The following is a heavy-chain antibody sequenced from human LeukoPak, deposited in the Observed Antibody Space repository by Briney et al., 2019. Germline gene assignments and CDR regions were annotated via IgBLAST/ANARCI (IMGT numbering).Heavy chain of an antibody. V-gene: IGHV1-69*13. CDR3: ARATDILTGYYRDAFDI. J-gene: IGHJ3*02. D-gene: IGHD3-9*01. Sequence: ASVKVSCKASGGTFSSYAISWVRQAPGQGLEWMGGIIPIFGTANYAQKFQGRVTITADESTSTAYMELSSLRSEDTAVYYCARATDILTGYYRDAFDIWGQGTMVTVSS. CDR2: IIPIFGTA. CDR1: GGTFSSYA.